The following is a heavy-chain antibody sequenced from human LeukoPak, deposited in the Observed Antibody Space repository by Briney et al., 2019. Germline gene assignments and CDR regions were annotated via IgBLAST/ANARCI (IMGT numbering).Heavy chain of an antibody. CDR2: ISSSGSTI. D-gene: IGHD4-17*01. Sequence: TGGSLRLSCAASGFTFSSYSMNWVRQAPGKGLEWVSSISSSGSTIYYADSVKGRFTISRDNAKNSLYLQMNSLRAEDTAVYYCATNGDYGYYYYMDVWGKGTTVTVSS. J-gene: IGHJ6*03. CDR3: ATNGDYGYYYYMDV. V-gene: IGHV3-48*04. CDR1: GFTFSSYS.